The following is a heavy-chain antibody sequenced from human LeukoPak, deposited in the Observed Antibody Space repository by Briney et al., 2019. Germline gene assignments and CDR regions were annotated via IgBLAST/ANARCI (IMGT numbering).Heavy chain of an antibody. Sequence: PGGSLRLSCAASGFTFSSYAMHWVRQAPGKGLEWVAVISYDGSNKYYADSVKGRFTISRDNSKNTLYLQMNSLRAEDTAVYYCARDEDCSSTSCTFGAFDYWGQGTLVTVSS. J-gene: IGHJ4*02. V-gene: IGHV3-30*04. D-gene: IGHD2-2*01. CDR1: GFTFSSYA. CDR3: ARDEDCSSTSCTFGAFDY. CDR2: ISYDGSNK.